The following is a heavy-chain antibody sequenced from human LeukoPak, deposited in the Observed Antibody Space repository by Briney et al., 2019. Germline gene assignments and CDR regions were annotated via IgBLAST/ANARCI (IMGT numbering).Heavy chain of an antibody. Sequence: SETLSLTCAVYGASFSYDYWSWIRQAPGKGLEWIGEINHSGSVTYNPSLKSRVTISAEKSKSQFSLRLTSVTAADTAVYYCAKGVWAPRFDSWGQGTLVTVSS. D-gene: IGHD7-27*01. V-gene: IGHV4-34*01. J-gene: IGHJ5*01. CDR1: GASFSYDY. CDR3: AKGVWAPRFDS. CDR2: INHSGSV.